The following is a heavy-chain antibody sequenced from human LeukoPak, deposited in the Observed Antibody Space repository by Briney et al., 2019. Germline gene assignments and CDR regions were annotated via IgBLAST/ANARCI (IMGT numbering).Heavy chain of an antibody. Sequence: VASVKVSCKASGYTFTSYYMLWVRQAPGQGLEWMGIINPSGGSTSYAQKFQGRVTMTRDTSTSTVYMELSSLRSEDTAVYYCVRPYNWNLIPMVRGVTDNAFDIRGQGTMVTVSS. CDR2: INPSGGST. CDR1: GYTFTSYY. J-gene: IGHJ3*02. CDR3: VRPYNWNLIPMVRGVTDNAFDI. V-gene: IGHV1-46*01. D-gene: IGHD3-10*01.